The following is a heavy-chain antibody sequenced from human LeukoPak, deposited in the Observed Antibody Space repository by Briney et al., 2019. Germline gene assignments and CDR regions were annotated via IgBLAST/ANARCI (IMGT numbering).Heavy chain of an antibody. Sequence: SETLSLTCTVSGGSINSYFWSWIRQPAGKGLEWIGRIYTSGNTNYNPSLNSRVTMSVDTSKNQISLKLTSVTAADTALYYCARGQHTVTADYWGQGTLDTVSS. CDR3: ARGQHTVTADY. J-gene: IGHJ4*02. CDR2: IYTSGNT. D-gene: IGHD4-17*01. V-gene: IGHV4-4*07. CDR1: GGSINSYF.